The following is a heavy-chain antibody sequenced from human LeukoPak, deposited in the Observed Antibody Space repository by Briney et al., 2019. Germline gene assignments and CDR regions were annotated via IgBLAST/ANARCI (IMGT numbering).Heavy chain of an antibody. CDR2: IYYSGST. D-gene: IGHD2-2*01. V-gene: IGHV4-59*11. CDR1: GGSISNHY. J-gene: IGHJ6*03. Sequence: SETLSLTCTVSGGSISNHYWSWIRQPPGKGLEWIGYIYYSGSTNYNPSLKSRVTISVDTSKNQFSLKLSSVTTADTAVYYCARTTEGYCRSTSCYGFYYSYYMDVWGKGTTVTISS. CDR3: ARTTEGYCRSTSCYGFYYSYYMDV.